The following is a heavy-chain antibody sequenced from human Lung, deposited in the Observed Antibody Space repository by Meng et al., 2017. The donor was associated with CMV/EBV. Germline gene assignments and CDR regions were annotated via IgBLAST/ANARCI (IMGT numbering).Heavy chain of an antibody. CDR1: GFTFSSYA. CDR2: ISYDGSNK. Sequence: SLRLSXAASGFTFSSYAMHWVRQAPGKGLEWVAVISYDGSNKYYADSVKGRFTISRDNSKNTLYLQMNSLRAEDTAVYYCARVNIVVVPASPLDVWGQGXTVTVSS. CDR3: ARVNIVVVPASPLDV. D-gene: IGHD2-2*01. V-gene: IGHV3-30-3*01. J-gene: IGHJ6*02.